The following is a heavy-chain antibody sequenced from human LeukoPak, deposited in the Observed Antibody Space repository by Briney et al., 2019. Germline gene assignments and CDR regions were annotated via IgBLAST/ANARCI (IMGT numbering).Heavy chain of an antibody. CDR3: AREYTTSYFDY. V-gene: IGHV3-30-3*01. CDR1: GFTSSSYA. J-gene: IGHJ4*02. CDR2: ISYDGSNK. D-gene: IGHD1-26*01. Sequence: GGSLRLSCAASGFTSSSYAMHWVRQAPGKGLEWVAVISYDGSNKYYADSVKGRFTISRDNSKNTLYLQMNSLRAEDTAVYYCAREYTTSYFDYWGQGTLVTVSS.